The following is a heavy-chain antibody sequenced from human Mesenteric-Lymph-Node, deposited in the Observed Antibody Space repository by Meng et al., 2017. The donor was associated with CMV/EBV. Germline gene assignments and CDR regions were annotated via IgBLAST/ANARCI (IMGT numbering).Heavy chain of an antibody. CDR2: VHHSGTT. CDR1: GDSISNSTYY. J-gene: IGHJ4*02. Sequence: QLQESGPGLVKPSETLSLSCIFSGDSISNSTYYWTWIRQPPGKGLEWIGSVHHSGTTYYNPSLKGRLTISVDTSANLFSLRLTTVTAADTATYYCARRGNYDSDYSEYWGQGTLVTVSS. D-gene: IGHD3-22*01. V-gene: IGHV4-39*01. CDR3: ARRGNYDSDYSEY.